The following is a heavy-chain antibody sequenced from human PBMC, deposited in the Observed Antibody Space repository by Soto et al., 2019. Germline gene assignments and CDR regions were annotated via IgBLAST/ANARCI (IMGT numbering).Heavy chain of an antibody. CDR3: ARESRYCSGGSCYFLPGIDY. CDR2: IIPIFGTA. Sequence: QVQLVQSGAEVKKPGSSVKVSCKASGGTFSSYAISWVRQAPGQGPEWMGGIIPIFGTANYAQKFQGRVTITADESTSTAYMELSSLRSEDTAVYCCARESRYCSGGSCYFLPGIDYWGHGTLVTVSS. V-gene: IGHV1-69*12. CDR1: GGTFSSYA. D-gene: IGHD2-15*01. J-gene: IGHJ4*01.